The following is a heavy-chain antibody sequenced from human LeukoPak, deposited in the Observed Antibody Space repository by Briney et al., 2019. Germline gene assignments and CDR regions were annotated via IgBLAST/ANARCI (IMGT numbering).Heavy chain of an antibody. Sequence: SSETLSLTCTVPGGSISSYYWTWIRQPAGKGLEWIGRIFTSGSTTYNPSLNSRVTMSVDVSKNQFSLSLHSVTAADTAVYYCARDRRALSGSDYNVNWYFDLWGRGTLVTVSS. CDR2: IFTSGST. J-gene: IGHJ2*01. CDR1: GGSISSYY. D-gene: IGHD3-10*01. CDR3: ARDRRALSGSDYNVNWYFDL. V-gene: IGHV4-4*07.